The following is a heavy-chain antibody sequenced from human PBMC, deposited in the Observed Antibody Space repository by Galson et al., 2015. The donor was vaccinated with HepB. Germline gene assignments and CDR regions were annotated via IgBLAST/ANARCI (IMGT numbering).Heavy chain of an antibody. CDR1: GFTFSSYG. J-gene: IGHJ6*02. V-gene: IGHV3-30*18. D-gene: IGHD3-22*01. Sequence: SLRLSCAASGFTFSSYGMHWVRQAPGKGLEWVAVISYDGSNKYYADSVKGRFTISRDNLKNTLYLQMNSLRAEDTAVYYCAKDIDSSGYYLVTYYYGMDVWGQGTTVTVSS. CDR2: ISYDGSNK. CDR3: AKDIDSSGYYLVTYYYGMDV.